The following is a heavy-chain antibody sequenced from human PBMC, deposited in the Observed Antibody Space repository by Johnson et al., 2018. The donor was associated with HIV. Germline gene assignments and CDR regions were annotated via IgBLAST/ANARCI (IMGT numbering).Heavy chain of an antibody. D-gene: IGHD7-27*01. J-gene: IGHJ3*02. CDR2: IAATGDT. CDR1: GFTFSSYA. V-gene: IGHV3-13*01. CDR3: VRSPNWALGDI. Sequence: VQLVESGGGLVQPGGSLRFSCAVSGFTFSSYAMSWVRQTAGRRLEWVSGIAATGDTYYPGSVKGRFTVSRENARNTLFLQMNSLTADDTAIYYCVRSPNWALGDIWGQGTMATVSS.